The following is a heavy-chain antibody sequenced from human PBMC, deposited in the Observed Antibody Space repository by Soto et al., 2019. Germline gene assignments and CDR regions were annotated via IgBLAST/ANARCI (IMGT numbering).Heavy chain of an antibody. CDR1: GFTFGDYA. CDR2: IRSKAYGGTT. V-gene: IGHV3-49*04. J-gene: IGHJ6*02. D-gene: IGHD5-12*01. Sequence: GVSLRLSCTASGFTFGDYAMSWVRQAPGKGLEWVGFIRSKAYGGTTEYAASVKGRFTISRDDSKSIAYLQMNSLKTEDTAVYYCTRDNSGYEDYYYYGMDVWGQGTTVTVSS. CDR3: TRDNSGYEDYYYYGMDV.